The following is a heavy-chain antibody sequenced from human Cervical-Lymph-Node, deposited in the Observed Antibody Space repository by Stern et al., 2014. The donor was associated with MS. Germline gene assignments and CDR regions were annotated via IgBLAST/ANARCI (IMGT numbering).Heavy chain of an antibody. CDR1: GYIFSSDD. CDR2: INPDSGDT. D-gene: IGHD1-26*01. Sequence: QVQLVPSGAEVKKPGASVKVSCKASGYIFSSDDINWVRQASGQGLEWMAWINPDSGDTGYAQKFQGRVTLTRDTSINTAYMEMTSLTSDDTAIYYCTKAWESWGQGTLITVSS. V-gene: IGHV1-8*01. J-gene: IGHJ5*02. CDR3: TKAWES.